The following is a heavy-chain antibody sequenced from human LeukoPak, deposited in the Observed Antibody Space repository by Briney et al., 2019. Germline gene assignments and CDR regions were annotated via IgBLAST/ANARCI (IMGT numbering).Heavy chain of an antibody. D-gene: IGHD3-22*01. CDR1: GFTFSSYS. Sequence: GGSLRLSCAASGFTFSSYSMNWVRQAPGKGLEWVSYISAISSSSTYYADSVKGRFTISRDNAKNSLYLQMNSLRAEDTAVYYCGRDFHRRYYDSSGYNAFDIWGQGTMVTVSS. J-gene: IGHJ3*02. CDR2: ISAISSSST. CDR3: GRDFHRRYYDSSGYNAFDI. V-gene: IGHV3-48*04.